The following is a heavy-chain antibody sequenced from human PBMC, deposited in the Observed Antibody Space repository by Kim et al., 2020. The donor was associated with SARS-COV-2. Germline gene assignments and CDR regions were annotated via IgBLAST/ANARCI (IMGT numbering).Heavy chain of an antibody. Sequence: GGSLRLSCAASGFTVSSNYMSWVRQAPGKGLEWVSVIYSGGSTYYADSVKGRFTISRDNSKNTLYLQMNSLRAEDTAVYYCARGGYSDSYYYYGMDVWGQGTTVTVSS. V-gene: IGHV3-66*02. J-gene: IGHJ6*02. CDR3: ARGGYSDSYYYYGMDV. D-gene: IGHD5-18*01. CDR2: IYSGGST. CDR1: GFTVSSNY.